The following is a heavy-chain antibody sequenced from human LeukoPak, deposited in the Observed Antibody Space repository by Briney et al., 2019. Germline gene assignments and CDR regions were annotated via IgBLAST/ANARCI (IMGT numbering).Heavy chain of an antibody. CDR2: VSWNSGTK. CDR1: GFAFDDYA. V-gene: IGHV3-9*01. D-gene: IGHD2-21*01. CDR3: AKDRAQGVPFRVIDH. Sequence: PGMSLRLSCAASGFAFDDYALHWVRQAPGKGLEWVSGVSWNSGTKGYGESVRGRFTISRDNAKNSLFLQMDSLRPEDTGLYYCAKDRAQGVPFRVIDHWGQGTLVTVTS. J-gene: IGHJ1*01.